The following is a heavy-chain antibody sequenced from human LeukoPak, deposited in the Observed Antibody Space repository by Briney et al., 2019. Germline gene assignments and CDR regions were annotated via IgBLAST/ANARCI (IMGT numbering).Heavy chain of an antibody. CDR2: ITKSGTTT. J-gene: IGHJ4*02. CDR1: GLTFSNYA. D-gene: IGHD6-13*01. CDR3: AKMWGSRWPTLRFDY. V-gene: IGHV3-23*01. Sequence: PGGSLRLSCAASGLTFSNYAMSWVRHAPGRGLEWVSVITKSGTTTYDADSVKGRFTISRDSFKNTPYLQMDSLRAEDTAVYYCAKMWGSRWPTLRFDYWGQGTLVTVSS.